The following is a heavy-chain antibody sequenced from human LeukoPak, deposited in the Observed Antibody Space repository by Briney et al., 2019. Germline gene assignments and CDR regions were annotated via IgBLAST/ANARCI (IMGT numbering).Heavy chain of an antibody. CDR1: GYTFTSYD. Sequence: GALVKVSCKASGYTFTSYDINWVRQATGQGLEWMGWMNPNSGNTGYAQKFQGRVTMTRNTSISTAYMELSSLRSEDTAVYYCARGAPPYCSGGSCYPTDYYYYGMDVWGQGTTVTVSS. CDR2: MNPNSGNT. J-gene: IGHJ6*02. D-gene: IGHD2-15*01. V-gene: IGHV1-8*01. CDR3: ARGAPPYCSGGSCYPTDYYYYGMDV.